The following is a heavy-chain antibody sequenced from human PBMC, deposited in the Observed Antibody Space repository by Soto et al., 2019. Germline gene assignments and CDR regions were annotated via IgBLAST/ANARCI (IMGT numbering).Heavy chain of an antibody. V-gene: IGHV3-23*01. CDR2: ISGSGGST. CDR1: GFTFGSYA. CDR3: AQEIAVAPGTGMDV. D-gene: IGHD6-19*01. Sequence: EVQLLESGGGLVQPGGSLRLSCAASGFTFGSYAMSWVRQAPGKGLEWASAISGSGGSTYYAEAVKGRFTIPTDNTKNTLYLQINSLRAEDTAVYYCAQEIAVAPGTGMDVWGQGTTVTVSS. J-gene: IGHJ6*02.